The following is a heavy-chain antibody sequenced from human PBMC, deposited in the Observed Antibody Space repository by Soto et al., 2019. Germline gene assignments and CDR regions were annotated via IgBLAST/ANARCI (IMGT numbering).Heavy chain of an antibody. V-gene: IGHV1-3*01. Sequence: QVQLVQSGAEVKKPGASVKVSCKASGYTFTSYAMHWVRQAPGQRLEWMGWINAGNGNTKYSQKFQGRVTITRDTSASTAYRELSSLRSEDTAVYSCASGLGLYYFDYWGQGTLVTVSS. J-gene: IGHJ4*02. CDR1: GYTFTSYA. CDR3: ASGLGLYYFDY. D-gene: IGHD1-26*01. CDR2: INAGNGNT.